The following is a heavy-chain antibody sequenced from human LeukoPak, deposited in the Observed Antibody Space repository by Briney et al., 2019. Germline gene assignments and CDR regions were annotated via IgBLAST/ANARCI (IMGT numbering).Heavy chain of an antibody. CDR1: GGSFSGYY. J-gene: IGHJ4*02. CDR3: ARGLRVRRFLEWLYRD. Sequence: SETLSLTCAVYGGSFSGYYWSWIRQPPGRGLEWIGEINHSGSTNYNPSLKSRVTISVDTSKNQFSLKLSSVTAADTAVYYCARGLRVRRFLEWLYRDWGQGTLVTVPS. CDR2: INHSGST. V-gene: IGHV4-34*01. D-gene: IGHD3-3*01.